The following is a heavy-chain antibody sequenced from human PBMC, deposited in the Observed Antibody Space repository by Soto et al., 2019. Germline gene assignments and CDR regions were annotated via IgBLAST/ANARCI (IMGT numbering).Heavy chain of an antibody. Sequence: GGSLILSCAASGFTFSNYAMTWVRQAPGKGLEWVSTITNSGHSTFYADSVKGRFTISRDKSKNTLSLQLTTLRPEDTAVYYCAKDAQYSDWPQYFDYWGQGTLVTVSS. D-gene: IGHD3-9*01. CDR3: AKDAQYSDWPQYFDY. CDR1: GFTFSNYA. CDR2: ITNSGHST. J-gene: IGHJ4*02. V-gene: IGHV3-23*01.